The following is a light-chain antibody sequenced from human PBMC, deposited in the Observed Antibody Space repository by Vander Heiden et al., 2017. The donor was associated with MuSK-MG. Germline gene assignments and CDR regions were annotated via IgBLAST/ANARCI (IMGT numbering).Light chain of an antibody. CDR2: AAS. CDR1: QGINSY. V-gene: IGKV1-9*01. CDR3: QQLNNYFYGT. J-gene: IGKJ3*01. Sequence: DIQLTQSPSFLSASVGDRVTITCRASQGINSYLAWFQQKPGKAPKLLIFAASTLQSGVPSRFSGSGYGTEFTLTISSLQPEDFATYYFQQLNNYFYGTFGHGTKVDIK.